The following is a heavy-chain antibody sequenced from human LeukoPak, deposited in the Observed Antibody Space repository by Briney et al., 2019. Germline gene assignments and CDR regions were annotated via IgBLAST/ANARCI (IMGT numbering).Heavy chain of an antibody. V-gene: IGHV4-59*01. CDR2: IYYSGAT. Sequence: PSETLSLTCAVSGGSIRPYYWSWIRQPPGKGLEWIGYIYYSGATNCNPSLKSRVTISVDTSNNQFSLKLNSVTAADTAMYYCARALAFDYWGQGTLVTVSS. J-gene: IGHJ4*02. CDR1: GGSIRPYY. CDR3: ARALAFDY.